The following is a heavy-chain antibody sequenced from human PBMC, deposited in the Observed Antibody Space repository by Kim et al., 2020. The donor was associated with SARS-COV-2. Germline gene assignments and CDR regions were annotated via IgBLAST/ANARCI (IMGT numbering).Heavy chain of an antibody. V-gene: IGHV3-30*02. Sequence: KGRFTISSNNSKNTLYLQMNSLSAEDTAVYYCAKDRYGATIYYYYYGMDVWGQGTTVTVSS. D-gene: IGHD4-17*01. CDR3: AKDRYGATIYYYYYGMDV. J-gene: IGHJ6*02.